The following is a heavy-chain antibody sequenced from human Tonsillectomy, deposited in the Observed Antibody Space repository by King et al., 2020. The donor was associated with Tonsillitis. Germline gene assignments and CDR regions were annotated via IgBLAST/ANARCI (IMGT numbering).Heavy chain of an antibody. Sequence: VQLQESGPGLVEPSETLSLTCTVSGCSISSYYWNWIRQPPGQGLEWIGFIYYSGSTNYSPSLKSRVTISVDTSKNQFSLRLSSVTAADTAVYYCARVGNPYWYFDLWGRGTLVTVSS. CDR1: GCSISSYY. J-gene: IGHJ2*01. CDR2: IYYSGST. V-gene: IGHV4-59*01. D-gene: IGHD4-23*01. CDR3: ARVGNPYWYFDL.